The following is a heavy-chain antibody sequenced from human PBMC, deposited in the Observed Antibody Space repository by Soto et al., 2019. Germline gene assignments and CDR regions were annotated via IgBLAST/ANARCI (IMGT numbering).Heavy chain of an antibody. V-gene: IGHV4-59*01. Sequence: SETLSLTCTVSGGSISSYYWSWIRQPPGKGLEWIGYIYYSGSTNYNPSLKSRVTISVDTSKNQFSLKLSSVTAADTAVYYCARETNDFWSGVGFDPWGQGTLVTVSS. J-gene: IGHJ5*02. CDR2: IYYSGST. CDR3: ARETNDFWSGVGFDP. CDR1: GGSISSYY. D-gene: IGHD3-3*01.